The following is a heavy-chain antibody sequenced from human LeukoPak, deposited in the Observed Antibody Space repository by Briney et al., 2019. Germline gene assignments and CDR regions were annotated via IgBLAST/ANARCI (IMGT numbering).Heavy chain of an antibody. CDR2: ISSSSSTI. CDR3: ASLFLSIDY. J-gene: IGHJ4*02. V-gene: IGHV3-48*01. D-gene: IGHD3-10*02. Sequence: GSLRLSCAVSGFTFSSYSMNWVRQAPGKGLEWVSYISSSSSTIYYADSVKGRFTISRDNAKNSLYLQMNSLRAEDTAVYYCASLFLSIDYWGQGTLVTVSS. CDR1: GFTFSSYS.